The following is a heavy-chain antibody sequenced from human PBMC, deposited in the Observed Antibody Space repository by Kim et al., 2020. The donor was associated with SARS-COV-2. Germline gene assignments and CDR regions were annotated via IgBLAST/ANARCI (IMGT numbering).Heavy chain of an antibody. D-gene: IGHD3-22*01. Sequence: GGSLRLSCAASGVTFSRDWRSWVRQAPGKGLEWVANIKQDGSEKYYVYSGKGRFIISRDNAKNSLYLQMNSLRAEDTAVYYCARLSGYYSYWGQGNLFTVSS. V-gene: IGHV3-7*01. CDR1: GVTFSRDW. CDR2: IKQDGSEK. CDR3: ARLSGYYSY. J-gene: IGHJ4*02.